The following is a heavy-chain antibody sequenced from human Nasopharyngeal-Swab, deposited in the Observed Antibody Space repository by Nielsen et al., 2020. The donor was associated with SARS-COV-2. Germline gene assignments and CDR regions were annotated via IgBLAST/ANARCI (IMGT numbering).Heavy chain of an antibody. D-gene: IGHD3-10*01. V-gene: IGHV3-9*01. J-gene: IGHJ3*02. CDR1: GFTFYDYA. Sequence: SLKISCAVSGFTFYDYAMHWVRQAPGKGLEWVSGISWNSGSIGYADSVKGRFTISRDNAKKSLYLQMNSLRAEDTALYYCAKVYSGMGFGIPGPFDIWGQGTMVTVSS. CDR2: ISWNSGSI. CDR3: AKVYSGMGFGIPGPFDI.